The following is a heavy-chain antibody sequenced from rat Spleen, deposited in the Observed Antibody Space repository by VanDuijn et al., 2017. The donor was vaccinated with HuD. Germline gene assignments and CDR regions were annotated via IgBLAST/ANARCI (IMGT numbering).Heavy chain of an antibody. CDR3: TTVRYYGYPFFDY. Sequence: EVQLVESGGGLVQPGRSLKLSCAASGFTFNNYWMTWIRQSPGKGLEWVASITNFAGRTHYPDSVKGRFTISRDNAKSSLYLQMDSLRSEDTATYYCTTVRYYGYPFFDYWGQGVMVTVSS. D-gene: IGHD1-7*01. V-gene: IGHV5-31*01. J-gene: IGHJ2*01. CDR1: GFTFNNYW. CDR2: ITNFAGRT.